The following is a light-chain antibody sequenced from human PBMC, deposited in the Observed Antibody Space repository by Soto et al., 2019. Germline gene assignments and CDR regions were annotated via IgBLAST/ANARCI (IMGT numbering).Light chain of an antibody. Sequence: QSALTQPPSVSGAPGQRVTISCTGSSSNIGAGYDVHWYQQLPGTAPKLLIYGNSTRPSGVPDRFSGSKSGTSASLAITGLQAEDEADYYCQSYDSSLSGSVFSGGTKLTVL. J-gene: IGLJ2*01. CDR2: GNS. CDR1: SSNIGAGYD. V-gene: IGLV1-40*01. CDR3: QSYDSSLSGSV.